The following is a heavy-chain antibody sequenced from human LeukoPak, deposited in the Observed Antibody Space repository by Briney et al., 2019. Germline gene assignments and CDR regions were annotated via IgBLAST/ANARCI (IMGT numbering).Heavy chain of an antibody. V-gene: IGHV1-58*02. CDR2: IVVCSGNT. J-gene: IGHJ6*02. CDR1: GFTFTSSA. Sequence: SVKVSCTASGFTFTSSAMQWVRQARGQRLEWIGWIVVCSGNTNYAQKFQERVTITRDMSTSTAYMELSSLRSEDTAVYYCAAEYYGSGSYPSDYGMDVWGQGTTVTVSS. CDR3: AAEYYGSGSYPSDYGMDV. D-gene: IGHD3-10*01.